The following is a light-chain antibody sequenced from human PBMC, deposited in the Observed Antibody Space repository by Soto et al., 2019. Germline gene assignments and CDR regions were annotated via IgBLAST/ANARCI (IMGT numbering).Light chain of an antibody. CDR2: GNN. CDR3: QSYDSSLSGWV. CDR1: SSNIGAGYD. Sequence: QSVLTQPPSVSGAPGQRVTISCTGSSSNIGAGYDVHWYQQLPGTAPTLLIYGNNNRPSGVPDRFSGSKSGTSASLAITGLQAEDEAEYYCQSYDSSLSGWVFGGGTKLTVL. J-gene: IGLJ3*02. V-gene: IGLV1-40*01.